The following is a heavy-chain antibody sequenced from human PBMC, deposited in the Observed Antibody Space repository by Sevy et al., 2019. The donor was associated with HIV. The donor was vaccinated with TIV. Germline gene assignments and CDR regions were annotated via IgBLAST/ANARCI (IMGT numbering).Heavy chain of an antibody. D-gene: IGHD5-12*01. CDR3: TRPLATADTPEYFFDY. Sequence: GGSLRLSCTSSGFTFGDYAMSWFRQAPGKGLEWVAFIRRNSIERYGGTTEYAASVKGRLTISRDDSKSIAYLQMNSLQTDDTAVYYCTRPLATADTPEYFFDYWGQGILVTVSS. V-gene: IGHV3-49*03. CDR2: IRRNSIERYGGTT. J-gene: IGHJ4*02. CDR1: GFTFGDYA.